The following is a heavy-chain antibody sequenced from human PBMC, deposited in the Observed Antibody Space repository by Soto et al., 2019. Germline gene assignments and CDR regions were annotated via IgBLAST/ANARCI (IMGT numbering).Heavy chain of an antibody. D-gene: IGHD3-22*01. Sequence: SGPTLVNPTQPLTLTCTFSGFSLSTSGVGVGWIRQPPGKALEWLALIYWNDDKRYSPSLKSRLTITKDTSKNQVVLTMTNMDPVDTATYYCAHSLTVRLLLPDAFDIWGQGTMVTVSS. J-gene: IGHJ3*02. CDR3: AHSLTVRLLLPDAFDI. CDR1: GFSLSTSGVG. CDR2: IYWNDDK. V-gene: IGHV2-5*01.